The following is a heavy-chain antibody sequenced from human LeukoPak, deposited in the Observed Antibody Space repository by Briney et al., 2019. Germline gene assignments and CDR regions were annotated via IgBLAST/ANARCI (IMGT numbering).Heavy chain of an antibody. CDR2: ITWNSGRL. J-gene: IGHJ4*02. D-gene: IGHD1-20*01. V-gene: IGHV3-9*01. CDR1: GFKFDDYA. CDR3: AKGAQQYNYFDS. Sequence: GGSLRLSCATSGFKFDDYAMHWVWQAPGRGLEWISGITWNSGRLDYADSVKGRFTISRDSDKKSLYLQMNSLRPQDTAVYYCAKGAQQYNYFDSWGPGTLVTVS.